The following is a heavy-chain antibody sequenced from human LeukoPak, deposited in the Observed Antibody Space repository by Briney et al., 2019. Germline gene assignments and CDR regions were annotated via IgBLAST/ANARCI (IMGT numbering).Heavy chain of an antibody. V-gene: IGHV3-30*02. CDR2: IQDDESNK. CDR1: GFIFSSFA. CDR3: AKLMVERPHYYYMDV. D-gene: IGHD2-8*01. J-gene: IGHJ6*03. Sequence: GGSLRLSCAASGFIFSSFAMHWVRQAPGKGLEWVAFIQDDESNKFYADSVKGRFTISRDNSKNTLFLQMNSLRPEDTALYYCAKLMVERPHYYYMDVWGKGTTVTVSS.